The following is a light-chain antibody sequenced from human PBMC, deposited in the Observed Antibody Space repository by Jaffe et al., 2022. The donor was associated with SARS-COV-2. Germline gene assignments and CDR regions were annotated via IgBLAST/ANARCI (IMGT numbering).Light chain of an antibody. Sequence: QTVVTQEPSFSVSPGGTVTLTCALSSGSVSAAHYPTWCRQTPGQPPRTVIYNTNTRSSGVPDRFSGSIVGNEAALTITGAQADDESDYYCALYLGSGISVFGGGTKLTVL. J-gene: IGLJ3*02. V-gene: IGLV8-61*01. CDR1: SGSVSAAHY. CDR2: NTN. CDR3: ALYLGSGISV.